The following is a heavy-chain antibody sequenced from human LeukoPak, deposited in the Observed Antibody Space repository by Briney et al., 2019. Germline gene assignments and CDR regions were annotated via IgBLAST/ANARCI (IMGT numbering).Heavy chain of an antibody. Sequence: GRTLRLSSAASRFTFSRYDMSWVRHAPASGLDWLSGITASGGSTYYADSVKGRFTISRDNSKNTLYLQMNSLRAEDTAVYYCATGNWGERLDWYFDLWGRGTLVTVSS. J-gene: IGHJ2*01. D-gene: IGHD1-26*01. CDR3: ATGNWGERLDWYFDL. CDR1: RFTFSRYD. CDR2: ITASGGST. V-gene: IGHV3-23*01.